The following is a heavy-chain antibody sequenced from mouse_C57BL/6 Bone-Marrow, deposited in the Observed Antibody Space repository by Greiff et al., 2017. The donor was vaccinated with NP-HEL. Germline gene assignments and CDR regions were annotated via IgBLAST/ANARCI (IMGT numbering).Heavy chain of an antibody. J-gene: IGHJ4*01. CDR3: ARNGLGKDYYAMDY. CDR1: GYTFTTYP. D-gene: IGHD4-1*01. V-gene: IGHV1-47*01. CDR2: FHPYNDDT. Sequence: VKLQESGAELVKPGASVKMSCKASGYTFTTYPIEWMKQNHGKSLEWIGNFHPYNDDTKYNEKFKGKATLTVEKSSSTVYLELSRLTSDDSAVYYCARNGLGKDYYAMDYWGQGTSVTVSS.